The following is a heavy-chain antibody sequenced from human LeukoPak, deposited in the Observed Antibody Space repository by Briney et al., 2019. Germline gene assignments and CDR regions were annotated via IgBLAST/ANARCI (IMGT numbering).Heavy chain of an antibody. CDR1: GFTFSNYG. CDR3: ANTPTSYY. Sequence: GRSLRLSCAASGFTFSNYGMHWVRQAPGKGLEWVAVIWYDGSNEYYADSVKGRFTISRDNSKNTLYLQMNSLRAEDTAVYYCANTPTSYYWGQGTLVTVSS. CDR2: IWYDGSNE. J-gene: IGHJ4*02. D-gene: IGHD2/OR15-2a*01. V-gene: IGHV3-33*06.